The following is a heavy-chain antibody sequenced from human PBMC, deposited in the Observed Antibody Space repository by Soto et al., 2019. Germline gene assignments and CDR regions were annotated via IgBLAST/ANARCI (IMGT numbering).Heavy chain of an antibody. V-gene: IGHV3-33*01. Sequence: QVQLVESGGGVVQPGRSLRLSCAASGFTFSSYGMHWVRQAPGKGLEWVAVIWYDGSNKYYADSVKGRFTISRDNSKNTLYLQMNSLSAEDTAVYYCARDRHCLDYWGQGTLVTVSS. D-gene: IGHD2-21*02. CDR2: IWYDGSNK. J-gene: IGHJ4*02. CDR1: GFTFSSYG. CDR3: ARDRHCLDY.